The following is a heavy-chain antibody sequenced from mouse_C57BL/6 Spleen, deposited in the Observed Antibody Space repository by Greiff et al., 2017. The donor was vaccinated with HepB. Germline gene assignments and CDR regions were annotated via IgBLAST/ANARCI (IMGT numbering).Heavy chain of an antibody. V-gene: IGHV1-69*01. D-gene: IGHD1-1*01. Sequence: QVHVKQPGAELVMPGASVKLSCKASGYTFTSYWMHWVKQRPGQGLEWIGEIDPSDSYTNYNQKFKGKSTLTVDKSSSTAYMQLSSLTSEDSAVYCCARRGTTVVADYFDYWGQGTTLTVSS. CDR1: GYTFTSYW. CDR2: IDPSDSYT. J-gene: IGHJ2*01. CDR3: ARRGTTVVADYFDY.